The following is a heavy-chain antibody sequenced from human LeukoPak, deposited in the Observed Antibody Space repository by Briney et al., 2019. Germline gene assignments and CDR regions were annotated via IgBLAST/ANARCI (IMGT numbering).Heavy chain of an antibody. CDR2: ISSSSSTI. D-gene: IGHD1-26*01. CDR3: ARDGWELPNYYYYMDV. Sequence: PGGFLRLSCAASGFTFSSYSMNWVRQAPGKGLEWVSYISSSSSTIYYADSVKGRFTISRDNAKNSLYLQMNSLRAEDTAVYYCARDGWELPNYYYYMDVWGKGTTVTVSS. J-gene: IGHJ6*03. CDR1: GFTFSSYS. V-gene: IGHV3-48*01.